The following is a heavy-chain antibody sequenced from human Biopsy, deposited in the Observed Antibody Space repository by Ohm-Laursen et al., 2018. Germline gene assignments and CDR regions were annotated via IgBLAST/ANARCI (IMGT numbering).Heavy chain of an antibody. J-gene: IGHJ4*02. V-gene: IGHV1-69*01. D-gene: IGHD1-1*01. CDR2: INSMFGTT. CDR1: GRTFSSYA. Sequence: SSVKVSCKASGRTFSSYAISWVRQAPGQWLEWMGEINSMFGTTNYAQTFQGRVTITADESTSTAYMEVSSLRSEDTAVYYCAKRGVERGRPLAYWGQGTLVTVSS. CDR3: AKRGVERGRPLAY.